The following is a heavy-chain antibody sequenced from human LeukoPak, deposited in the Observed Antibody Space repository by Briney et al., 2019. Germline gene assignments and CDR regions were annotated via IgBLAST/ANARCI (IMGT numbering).Heavy chain of an antibody. CDR1: GFTFDDYD. CDR2: ITWNSHSI. Sequence: PGGSLRLSCAASGFTFDDYDMHWVRQAPVKGLEWVSGITWNSHSIAYADSVKGRFTISRDNAKNSLYLQMNSLRAEDTALYYCAKDIRVGIEAEPVAMVSPLDVWGQGTMVTVSS. J-gene: IGHJ3*01. V-gene: IGHV3-9*01. CDR3: AKDIRVGIEAEPVAMVSPLDV. D-gene: IGHD2-2*01.